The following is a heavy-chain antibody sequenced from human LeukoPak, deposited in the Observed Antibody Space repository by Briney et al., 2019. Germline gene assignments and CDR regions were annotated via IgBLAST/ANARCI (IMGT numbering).Heavy chain of an antibody. CDR1: GFTFSSYA. J-gene: IGHJ4*02. CDR3: AKEPDYGDYWNYFDY. Sequence: GGSLRLSCAASGFTFSSYAMSWVRQAPGKGLEWVSAISGSGGSTYYADSVKGRFTISRDNSKNTLYLQMNSLRAEGTAVYYCAKEPDYGDYWNYFDYWGQGTLVTVSS. V-gene: IGHV3-23*01. D-gene: IGHD4-17*01. CDR2: ISGSGGST.